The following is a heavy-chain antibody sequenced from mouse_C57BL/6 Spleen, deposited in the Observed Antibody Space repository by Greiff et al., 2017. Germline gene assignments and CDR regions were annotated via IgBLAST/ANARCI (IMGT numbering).Heavy chain of an antibody. CDR2: ISGGGGNT. Sequence: EVKLVESGGGLVKPGGSLKLSCAASGFTFSSYTMSWVRQTPEKRLEWVATISGGGGNTYYPDSVKGRFTISRDNAKNTLYLQMSSLRSEDTALYYCARRGGNYLYYARDYWGQGTSVTVSS. D-gene: IGHD2-1*01. J-gene: IGHJ4*01. V-gene: IGHV5-9*01. CDR3: ARRGGNYLYYARDY. CDR1: GFTFSSYT.